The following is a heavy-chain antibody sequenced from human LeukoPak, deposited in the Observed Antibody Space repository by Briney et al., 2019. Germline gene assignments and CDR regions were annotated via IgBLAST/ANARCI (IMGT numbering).Heavy chain of an antibody. V-gene: IGHV4-59*01. CDR2: IYYSGST. CDR1: GVSFSSYY. Sequence: SETLSLTCTVSGVSFSSYYWSWIRQPPGKGLEWIGYIYYSGSTNYNPSLKSRVTLSVDTSKNQFSLKLSSVTAADTAVYYCARANYDFWSVRRDAPNWFDPWGQGTLVTVSS. D-gene: IGHD3-3*01. J-gene: IGHJ5*02. CDR3: ARANYDFWSVRRDAPNWFDP.